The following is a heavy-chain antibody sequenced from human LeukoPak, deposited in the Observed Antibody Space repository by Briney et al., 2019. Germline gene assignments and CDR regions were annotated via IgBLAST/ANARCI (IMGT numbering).Heavy chain of an antibody. D-gene: IGHD2-21*01. CDR2: TYYRSKWYN. Sequence: QTLSLTCAISGDSVSSSSAAWNWIRQSPSRGLEWLGRTYYRSKWYNDYAVSVKSRITINPDTSKNQFSLQLNSVTPEDTAVYYCARDSGYVVVAKQVSAFDIWGQGTMVTVSS. CDR3: ARDSGYVVVAKQVSAFDI. V-gene: IGHV6-1*01. J-gene: IGHJ3*02. CDR1: GDSVSSSSAA.